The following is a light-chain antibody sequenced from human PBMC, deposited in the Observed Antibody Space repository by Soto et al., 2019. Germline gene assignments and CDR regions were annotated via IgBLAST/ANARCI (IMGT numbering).Light chain of an antibody. Sequence: DIQMTQSPSTLSASVGDRVTITCRASQSISSWLAWYQQKPGKAPKLLIYDASSLESGVPSRFSGSGPGTEFTLTISSLQPDDFATYYCQQYSSYWTFAQGTKVDIK. V-gene: IGKV1-5*01. J-gene: IGKJ1*01. CDR1: QSISSW. CDR2: DAS. CDR3: QQYSSYWT.